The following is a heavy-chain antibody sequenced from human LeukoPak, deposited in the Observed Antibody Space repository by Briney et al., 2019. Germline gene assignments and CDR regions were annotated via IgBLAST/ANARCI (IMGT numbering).Heavy chain of an antibody. CDR3: ARDLSSVVVPAAILGVPTDY. CDR2: INPNSGGT. V-gene: IGHV1-2*02. Sequence: ASVKVSCKASGYTFTGYYMHWVRQAPGQGLEWMGWINPNSGGTNYAQKFQGRVTMTRDTSISTAYMELSRLRSDDTAVYYCARDLSSVVVPAAILGVPTDYWGQGTLVTVSS. CDR1: GYTFTGYY. J-gene: IGHJ4*02. D-gene: IGHD2-2*01.